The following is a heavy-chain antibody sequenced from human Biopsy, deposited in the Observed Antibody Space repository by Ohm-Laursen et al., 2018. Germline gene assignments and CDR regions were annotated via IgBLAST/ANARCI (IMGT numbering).Heavy chain of an antibody. V-gene: IGHV4-59*01. CDR1: GGSISGYH. J-gene: IGHJ4*02. Sequence: SQTLSLTCTVSGGSISGYHWSWIRKSPGKGLEWIAYIDDTGNTKYNPSLLTRVTISIDTSRNQFSLEMTSMTAADTAVYYCARDGWQGYTYGFFESWGQGTLVTVSS. D-gene: IGHD5-18*01. CDR3: ARDGWQGYTYGFFES. CDR2: IDDTGNT.